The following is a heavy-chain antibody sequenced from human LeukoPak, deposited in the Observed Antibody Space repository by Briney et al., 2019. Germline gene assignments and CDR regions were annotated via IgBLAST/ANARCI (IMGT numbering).Heavy chain of an antibody. CDR1: GFTFSSYE. V-gene: IGHV3-48*03. CDR2: ISSSGSTI. Sequence: GGSLRLSCAASGFTFSSYEMNWVRQAPGKGLEWVSYISSSGSTIYYADSVKGRFTISRDNSKNTLYLQMNSLRAEDTAVYYCAKDRGYGDYADYFDYWGQGTLVTVSS. D-gene: IGHD4-17*01. J-gene: IGHJ4*02. CDR3: AKDRGYGDYADYFDY.